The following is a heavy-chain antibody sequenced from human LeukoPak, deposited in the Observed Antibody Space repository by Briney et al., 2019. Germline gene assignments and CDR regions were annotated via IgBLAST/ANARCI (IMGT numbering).Heavy chain of an antibody. Sequence: GGSLRLSCAASGFTFSSYAMSWVRQAPGKGLEWVSAISDNGGGTYYADSVKGRFTISRDNSRNTLYLQMNSLRAEDTAMYYCARDSRGYSYGSPYFDYWGQGTLVTVSS. CDR1: GFTFSSYA. CDR3: ARDSRGYSYGSPYFDY. V-gene: IGHV3-23*01. J-gene: IGHJ4*02. D-gene: IGHD5-18*01. CDR2: ISDNGGGT.